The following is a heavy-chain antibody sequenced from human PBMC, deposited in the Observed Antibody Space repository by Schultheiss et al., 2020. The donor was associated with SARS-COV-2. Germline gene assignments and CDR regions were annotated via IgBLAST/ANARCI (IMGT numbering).Heavy chain of an antibody. J-gene: IGHJ5*02. CDR3: ARALAYYDFWSGYYPNWFDP. Sequence: SETLSLTCAVYGGSFSGYYWSWIRQPPGKGLEWIGEINHSGSTYYNPSLKSRVTISVDTSKNQFSLKLSSVTAADTAVYYCARALAYYDFWSGYYPNWFDPWGQGTLVTVSS. D-gene: IGHD3-3*01. CDR2: INHSGST. CDR1: GGSFSGYY. V-gene: IGHV4-34*01.